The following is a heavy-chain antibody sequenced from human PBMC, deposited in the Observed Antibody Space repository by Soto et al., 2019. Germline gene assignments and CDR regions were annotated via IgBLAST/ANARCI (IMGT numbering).Heavy chain of an antibody. CDR3: ATFPSLFQRSFYPSWYFDL. Sequence: GGSLRLSCAASGFTFSSYAMHWVRQAPGKGLEWVAVISYDGSNKYYADSVKGRFTISRDNAKNTLYLQMNSLRAEDTAVYYCATFPSLFQRSFYPSWYFDLWGRGTLVTVSS. CDR1: GFTFSSYA. J-gene: IGHJ2*01. D-gene: IGHD3-10*02. CDR2: ISYDGSNK. V-gene: IGHV3-30-3*01.